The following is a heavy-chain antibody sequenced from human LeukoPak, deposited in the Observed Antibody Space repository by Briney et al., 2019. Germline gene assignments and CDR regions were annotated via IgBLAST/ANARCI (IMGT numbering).Heavy chain of an antibody. Sequence: ATVKVSCKASGGSFSSYAISWVRQAPGQGLEWMGMIIPILGIANYAQKFQGRVTITADKSTSTAYMELSSLRSEDTAVYYCAGDSSGWYQPFDYWGQGTLVTVSS. V-gene: IGHV1-69*04. D-gene: IGHD6-19*01. CDR1: GGSFSSYA. J-gene: IGHJ4*02. CDR3: AGDSSGWYQPFDY. CDR2: IIPILGIA.